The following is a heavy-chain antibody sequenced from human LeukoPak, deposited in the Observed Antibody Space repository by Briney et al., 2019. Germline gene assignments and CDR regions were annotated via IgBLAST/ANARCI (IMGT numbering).Heavy chain of an antibody. Sequence: PSETLSLTCTVSGGSISSSSYYWGWIRQPPGKGLEWIGSIYYSGSTNYNPSLKSRVTISVDTSKNQFSLKLSSVTAADTAVYYCARDRGSGSYYPFGWFDPWGQGTLVTVSS. CDR2: IYYSGST. V-gene: IGHV4-39*07. CDR3: ARDRGSGSYYPFGWFDP. D-gene: IGHD3-10*01. J-gene: IGHJ5*02. CDR1: GGSISSSSYY.